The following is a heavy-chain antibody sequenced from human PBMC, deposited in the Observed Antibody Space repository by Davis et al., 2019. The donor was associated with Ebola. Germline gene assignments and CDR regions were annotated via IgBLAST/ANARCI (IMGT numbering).Heavy chain of an antibody. J-gene: IGHJ3*02. Sequence: SETLSLTCTVSGGSVSSGSYYWSWIRQPPGKGLEWIGYIYYSGSTNYNPSLKSRVTISVDTSKNQFSLKLSSVTAADTAVYYCARHAEGTDAFDIWGQGTMVTVSS. CDR2: IYYSGST. CDR3: ARHAEGTDAFDI. V-gene: IGHV4-61*01. D-gene: IGHD1-14*01. CDR1: GGSVSSGSYY.